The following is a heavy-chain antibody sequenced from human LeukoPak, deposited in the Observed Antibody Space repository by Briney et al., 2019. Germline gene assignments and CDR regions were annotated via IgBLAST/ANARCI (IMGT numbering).Heavy chain of an antibody. J-gene: IGHJ4*02. CDR2: IYTSGST. V-gene: IGHV4-61*02. CDR1: GGSISSGSYY. CDR3: ARVSGGRSQGRFDY. Sequence: PSETLSLTCAVYGGSISSGSYYWSWIRQPAGKGLEWIGRIYTSGSTNYNPSLKSRVTISVDTSKNQFSLKLSSVTAADTAVYYCARVSGGRSQGRFDYWGQGTLVTVSS. D-gene: IGHD1-26*01.